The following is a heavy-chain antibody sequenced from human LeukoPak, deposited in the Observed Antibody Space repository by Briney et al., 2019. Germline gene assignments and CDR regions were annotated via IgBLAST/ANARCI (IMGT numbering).Heavy chain of an antibody. CDR3: APGGLGYCSGGSCFVDY. V-gene: IGHV3-48*03. CDR1: GFTFSSYE. Sequence: GGSLRLSCAASGFTFSSYEMNWVRQAPGKGLEWVSYISSSGSTIYYADSVKGRFTISRDNAKNSLYLQMNSLRAEDADVYYCAPGGLGYCSGGSCFVDYWGQGTLVTVSS. CDR2: ISSSGSTI. J-gene: IGHJ4*02. D-gene: IGHD2-15*01.